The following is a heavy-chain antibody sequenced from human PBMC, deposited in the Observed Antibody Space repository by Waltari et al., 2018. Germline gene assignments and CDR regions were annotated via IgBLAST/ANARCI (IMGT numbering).Heavy chain of an antibody. D-gene: IGHD1-20*01. J-gene: IGHJ4*02. CDR1: GFTFSSYW. Sequence: EVQLVESGGGLVQPGGSLRLSCAASGFTFSSYWMSWFRQAPGKGLEWVANIKPDGSEEYSVDSVKGRFTISRDNAKNSLYLQMNSLRAEDTAVYYCARDDGIRTVDYWGQGTLVTVSS. CDR3: ARDDGIRTVDY. CDR2: IKPDGSEE. V-gene: IGHV3-7*01.